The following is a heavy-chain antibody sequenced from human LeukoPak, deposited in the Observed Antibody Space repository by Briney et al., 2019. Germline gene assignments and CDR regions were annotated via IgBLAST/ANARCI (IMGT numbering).Heavy chain of an antibody. V-gene: IGHV6-1*01. Sequence: SQTLSLTCAISGDSVSSNRAAWNWIRQSPSRGLEWLGRTYYRSKWYIDYALSVKSRITIDPDTSKNQFSLQLNSVTPEDTAVYYCARGQWLVRGGFDYWGQGTLVTVSS. D-gene: IGHD6-19*01. CDR3: ARGQWLVRGGFDY. J-gene: IGHJ4*02. CDR2: TYYRSKWYI. CDR1: GDSVSSNRAA.